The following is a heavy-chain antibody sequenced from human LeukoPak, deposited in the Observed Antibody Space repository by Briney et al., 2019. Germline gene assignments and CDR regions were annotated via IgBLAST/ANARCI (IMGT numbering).Heavy chain of an antibody. CDR3: ARDRGYSGSYFDY. Sequence: SVKVSCKASGGTFSSYAISWVRQAPGQGLEWMGGIIPIFGTANYAQKFQGRVTVTADESTSTAYMELSSLRSEDTAVYYCARDRGYSGSYFDYWDQGTLVTVSS. D-gene: IGHD1-26*01. CDR1: GGTFSSYA. J-gene: IGHJ4*02. V-gene: IGHV1-69*13. CDR2: IIPIFGTA.